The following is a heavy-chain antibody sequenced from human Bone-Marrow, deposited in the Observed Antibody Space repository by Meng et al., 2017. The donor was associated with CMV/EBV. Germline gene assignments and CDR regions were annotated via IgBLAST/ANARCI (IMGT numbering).Heavy chain of an antibody. V-gene: IGHV4-34*02. Sequence: QGQLRQWGAGLLKPSETLSLTCAVYGGSFSGYYWSWIRQPPGKGLEWIGEINHSGSTNYNPSLKSRVTISVDTSKNQFSLKLSSVTAADTAVYYCARRLRGTGPKYFQHWGQGTLLTVSS. D-gene: IGHD3/OR15-3a*01. J-gene: IGHJ1*01. CDR1: GGSFSGYY. CDR3: ARRLRGTGPKYFQH. CDR2: INHSGST.